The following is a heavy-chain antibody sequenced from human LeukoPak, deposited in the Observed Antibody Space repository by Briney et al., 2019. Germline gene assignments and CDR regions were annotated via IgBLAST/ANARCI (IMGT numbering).Heavy chain of an antibody. CDR2: IYSGGST. CDR3: AREAWVTYYDFWTGFDY. V-gene: IGHV3-66*02. Sequence: GGSLRLSCAASGFTLSSNYMSWVRQVAGKGLEWVSVIYSGGSTYYADSLKRRFTISRDNSKNTLYLQMNSLRAEDTAVYYCAREAWVTYYDFWTGFDYWGQGTLVTASS. D-gene: IGHD3-3*01. CDR1: GFTLSSNY. J-gene: IGHJ4*02.